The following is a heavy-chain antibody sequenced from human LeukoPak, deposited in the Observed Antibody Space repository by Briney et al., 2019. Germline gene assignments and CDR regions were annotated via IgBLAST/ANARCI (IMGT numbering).Heavy chain of an antibody. D-gene: IGHD6-19*01. Sequence: GGSLRLSCAASGFTFSSYGMHWVRQAPGKGLEWVAVIWYDGSNKYYADSVKGRFTISRDNSKNTLNLQMYSLRAEDTAIYYCARASTGWPFDYWGQGTLVTVSS. J-gene: IGHJ4*02. CDR2: IWYDGSNK. V-gene: IGHV3-33*01. CDR3: ARASTGWPFDY. CDR1: GFTFSSYG.